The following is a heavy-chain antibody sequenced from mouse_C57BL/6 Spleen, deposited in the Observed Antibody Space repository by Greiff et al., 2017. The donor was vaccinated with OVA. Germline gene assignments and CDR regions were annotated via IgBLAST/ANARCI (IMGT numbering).Heavy chain of an antibody. CDR1: GYAFSSSW. CDR2: IYPGDGDT. CDR3: ADHRAY. J-gene: IGHJ3*01. V-gene: IGHV1-82*01. Sequence: QVQLQQSGPELVKPGASVKISCKASGYAFSSSWMNWVKQRPGQGLEWIGRIYPGDGDTNYNGKFKGKATLTADKSSSTAYMQLSSLTSEDSAVYFCADHRAYWGQGTLVTVSA.